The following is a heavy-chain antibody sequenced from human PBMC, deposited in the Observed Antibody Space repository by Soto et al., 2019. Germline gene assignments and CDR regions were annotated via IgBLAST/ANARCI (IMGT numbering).Heavy chain of an antibody. D-gene: IGHD3-10*01. CDR1: GYTLTELS. Sequence: ASVKVSCKVSGYTLTELSMHWVRQAPGKGLEWMGGFDPEDGETIYAQKFQGRVTMTEDTSTDTAYMELSSLRSEDTAVYYCATGATMVRGVIYWFDPWGQGTLVTVSS. CDR3: ATGATMVRGVIYWFDP. V-gene: IGHV1-24*01. CDR2: FDPEDGET. J-gene: IGHJ5*02.